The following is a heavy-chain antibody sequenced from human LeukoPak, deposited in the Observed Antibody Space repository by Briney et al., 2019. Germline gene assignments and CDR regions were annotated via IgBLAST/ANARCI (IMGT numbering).Heavy chain of an antibody. V-gene: IGHV3-23*01. D-gene: IGHD1-1*01. CDR3: WKYIILGGKESPLFDY. CDR1: GFTFSNYA. Sequence: GGSLRLSCAASGFTFSNYAMSWVRQVPGKGLEWVSAISGGSSAIYYADYVKGRFTISRDNPKNTLYLQMNSLRGEDTAVYDFWKYIILGGKESPLFDYWGQGTLVTVSS. CDR2: ISGGSSAI. J-gene: IGHJ4*02.